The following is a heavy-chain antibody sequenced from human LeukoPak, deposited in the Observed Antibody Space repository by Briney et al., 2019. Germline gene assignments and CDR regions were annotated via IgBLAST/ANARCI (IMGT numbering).Heavy chain of an antibody. J-gene: IGHJ4*02. D-gene: IGHD6-19*01. CDR2: IAADGGVK. CDR1: GFTFHDHG. CDR3: AREATWGQWYFDL. Sequence: HPGGSLRLSCAASGFTFHDHGMDWVLQAHGKGLEWVAVIAADGGVKQYADFVKGRFSLSRDNSKNTLFLQMNGLTVEDTAVYYCAREATWGQWYFDLWGQGAPVTVSS. V-gene: IGHV3-30*03.